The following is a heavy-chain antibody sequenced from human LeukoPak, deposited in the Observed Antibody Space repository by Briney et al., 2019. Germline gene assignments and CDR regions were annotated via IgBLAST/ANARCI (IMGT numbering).Heavy chain of an antibody. J-gene: IGHJ4*02. Sequence: SETLSLTCTVSGGSISSGDYYWSWIRQPPGKGLEWIGYIYYSGSTYYNPSLKSRVTISVDTSKNQFSLKLSSVTAADTAVYYCASEITMVRGVIKNWSQGTLVTVSS. CDR3: ASEITMVRGVIKN. D-gene: IGHD3-10*01. CDR2: IYYSGST. CDR1: GGSISSGDYY. V-gene: IGHV4-30-4*01.